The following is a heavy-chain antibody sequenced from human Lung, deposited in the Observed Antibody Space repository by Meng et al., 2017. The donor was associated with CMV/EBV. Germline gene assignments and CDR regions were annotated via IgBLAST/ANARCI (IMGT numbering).Heavy chain of an antibody. CDR3: ARGIKEWSYFYYHAMDV. CDR2: VSYDGSHK. D-gene: IGHD3-3*01. Sequence: GESLKISCAASGFTFSSSAMRWVRQAPGKGLEWVAVVSYDGSHKYYADSVKGRFTISRDNSKNSLYLQMNSLRPEDTAVYYCARGIKEWSYFYYHAMDVWGQGSTVTVSS. CDR1: GFTFSSSA. J-gene: IGHJ6*02. V-gene: IGHV3-30*04.